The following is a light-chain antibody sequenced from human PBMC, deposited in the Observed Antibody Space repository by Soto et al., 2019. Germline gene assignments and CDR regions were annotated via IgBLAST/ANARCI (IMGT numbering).Light chain of an antibody. CDR1: SSDVGIYNY. J-gene: IGLJ1*01. V-gene: IGLV2-14*01. Sequence: QSALTQPASVSGSPGQSITISCTGTSSDVGIYNYVSWYQQHPGKAPKLMIYQVTNRPSGVSNRFSGSKSGNTASLTISGLQAEDEADYYCSSYTGSTNYVFGTGTKATV. CDR2: QVT. CDR3: SSYTGSTNYV.